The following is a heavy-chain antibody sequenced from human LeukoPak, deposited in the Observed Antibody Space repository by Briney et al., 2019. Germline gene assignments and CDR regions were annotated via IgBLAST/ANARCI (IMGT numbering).Heavy chain of an antibody. CDR1: GFTFSSYW. V-gene: IGHV3-7*01. CDR3: ARGRLLWFGELLSEFDY. CDR2: IKQDGSEK. D-gene: IGHD3-10*01. Sequence: PGGSLRLSSAASGFTFSSYWMSWVRQAPGKGLEWVANIKQDGSEKYYVDSVKGRFTISRDNAKNSLYLQMNSLRAEDTAVYYCARGRLLWFGELLSEFDYWGQGTLVTVSS. J-gene: IGHJ4*02.